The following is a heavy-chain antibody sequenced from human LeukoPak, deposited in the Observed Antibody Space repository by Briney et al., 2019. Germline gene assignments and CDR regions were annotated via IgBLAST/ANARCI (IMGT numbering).Heavy chain of an antibody. Sequence: GGSLRLSCAASGFTISSNYMNWVRQAPGKGLEWVSVISTGGTTYYANSVQGRFTISRDYSKNTLYLEMNNLRAEDTAVYYCARVSGYSGYDTLDYWGQGTLVAVS. CDR2: ISTGGTT. V-gene: IGHV3-66*01. CDR1: GFTISSNY. CDR3: ARVSGYSGYDTLDY. D-gene: IGHD5-12*01. J-gene: IGHJ4*02.